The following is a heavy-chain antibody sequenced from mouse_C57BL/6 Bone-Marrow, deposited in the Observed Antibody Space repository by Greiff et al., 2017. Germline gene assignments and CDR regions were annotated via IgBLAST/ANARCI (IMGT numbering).Heavy chain of an antibody. CDR3: ARSHYYGSPYYFDY. J-gene: IGHJ2*01. Sequence: VQLQQSGPVLVKPGPSVKISCKASGFTFTDYYMHWVKPSHGKSLEWIGLVYPYNGGTSYNQKFKGKATLTVDTSTSTAYMELNSLTSEYSAVYYCARSHYYGSPYYFDYWGQGTTLTVSS. D-gene: IGHD1-1*01. CDR1: GFTFTDYY. V-gene: IGHV1-36*01. CDR2: VYPYNGGT.